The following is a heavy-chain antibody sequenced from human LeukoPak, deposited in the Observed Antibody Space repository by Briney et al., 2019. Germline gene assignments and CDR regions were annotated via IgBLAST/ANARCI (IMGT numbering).Heavy chain of an antibody. CDR2: IDTTTGKP. V-gene: IGHV7-4-1*02. Sequence: ASVKVSCKASGYPFTTYTLNWVRQAPGQGLEWMGWIDTTTGKPTYAQAFTGWFVFSLDTSVSTAFLQINSLKAEDTAVYYCARGIGAFDIWGQGTGVIVSS. CDR1: GYPFTTYT. CDR3: ARGIGAFDI. J-gene: IGHJ3*02. D-gene: IGHD3-3*01.